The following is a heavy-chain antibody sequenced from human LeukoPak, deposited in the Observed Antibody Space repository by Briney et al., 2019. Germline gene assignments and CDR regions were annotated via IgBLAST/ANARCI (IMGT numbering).Heavy chain of an antibody. D-gene: IGHD5-18*01. Sequence: SETLSPTCTVSGGSISSYYWSWIRQPPGKGLEWIGYIYYSGSTNYNPSLKSRVTISVDTSKNQFSLKLSSVTAADTAVYYCARVTAMVIDYWGQGTLVTVSS. CDR2: IYYSGST. CDR3: ARVTAMVIDY. J-gene: IGHJ4*02. CDR1: GGSISSYY. V-gene: IGHV4-59*01.